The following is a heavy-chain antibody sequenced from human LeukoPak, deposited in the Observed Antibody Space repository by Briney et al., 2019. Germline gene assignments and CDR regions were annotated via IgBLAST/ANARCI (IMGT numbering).Heavy chain of an antibody. J-gene: IGHJ4*02. Sequence: GGSLRLSCAASGFTVSSNYMSWVRQAPGKGLEWVSVIYSGGSTYYADSVKGRFTISRDNSKNKLYLQMNSLRAEDTAVYYCARVGWRGYYFDYWGQGTLVTVSS. D-gene: IGHD2-15*01. CDR1: GFTVSSNY. CDR3: ARVGWRGYYFDY. V-gene: IGHV3-53*01. CDR2: IYSGGST.